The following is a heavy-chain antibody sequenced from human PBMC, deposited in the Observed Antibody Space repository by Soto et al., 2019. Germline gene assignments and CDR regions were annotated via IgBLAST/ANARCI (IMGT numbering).Heavy chain of an antibody. CDR2: FSDSGDST. D-gene: IGHD6-19*01. CDR1: GFTVNSYA. J-gene: IGHJ4*02. Sequence: EVQLLESGGGLVQPGGSLRLSCAASGFTVNSYAMSWVRQAPGKGLDWVSGFSDSGDSTYYADSVKGRFTISRDNSKNTLYLQMNSLRAEDTAVYYCVKGPQQWLVFDDWGPGTLVTVSS. V-gene: IGHV3-23*01. CDR3: VKGPQQWLVFDD.